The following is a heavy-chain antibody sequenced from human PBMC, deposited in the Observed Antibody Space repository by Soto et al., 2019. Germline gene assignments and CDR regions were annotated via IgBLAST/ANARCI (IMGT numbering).Heavy chain of an antibody. Sequence: QVQLVESGGGVVQPGRSLRLSCAASEFTFSIYGMHWVRQAPGKGLEWVAFIWSDGTNKYYADSVKGRFTISRDNSKNTLYLQMNSLRAEDTAVYYCVGDPPNSGWAFYSWGQGTLVTVSS. D-gene: IGHD6-19*01. J-gene: IGHJ4*02. CDR1: EFTFSIYG. CDR3: VGDPPNSGWAFYS. V-gene: IGHV3-33*01. CDR2: IWSDGTNK.